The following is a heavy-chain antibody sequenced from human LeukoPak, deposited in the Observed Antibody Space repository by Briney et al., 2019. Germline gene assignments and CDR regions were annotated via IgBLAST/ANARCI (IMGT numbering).Heavy chain of an antibody. CDR2: IGYTGNT. CDR3: ARGGVVRGVITDYYYYYMDV. J-gene: IGHJ6*03. D-gene: IGHD3-10*01. Sequence: PSETLSLTCTVSGGSISSAYWTWIRQPPGKGLEWLGFIGYTGNTNYNPSLKSRLIISVDTSKNQFSLRLTSVTAADTAVYYCARGGVVRGVITDYYYYYMDVWGKGTTVTISS. V-gene: IGHV4-59*01. CDR1: GGSISSAY.